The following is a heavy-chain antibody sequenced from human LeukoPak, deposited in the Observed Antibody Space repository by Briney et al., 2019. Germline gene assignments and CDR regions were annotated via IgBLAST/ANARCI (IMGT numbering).Heavy chain of an antibody. CDR2: IRGSGGST. V-gene: IGHV3-23*01. D-gene: IGHD2-15*01. CDR1: GFTFSSYA. J-gene: IGHJ4*02. Sequence: GGSLRLSCAASGFTFSSYAMSWVRQAPGRGLEWVSAIRGSGGSTYYADSVKGRFTISRDNSKNTLYLQMNSVRAEDTAVYYCAKQLGYCSDGSCYFPYWGQGTLVTVSS. CDR3: AKQLGYCSDGSCYFPY.